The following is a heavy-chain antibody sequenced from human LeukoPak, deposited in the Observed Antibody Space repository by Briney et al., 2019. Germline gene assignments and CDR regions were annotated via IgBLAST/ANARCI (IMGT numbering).Heavy chain of an antibody. D-gene: IGHD3-22*01. CDR1: GYTFTGYY. CDR2: FDPEDGET. CDR3: ATDLTPYYDSSGYSLSDY. V-gene: IGHV1-24*01. J-gene: IGHJ4*02. Sequence: GASVKVSCKASGYTFTGYYMHWVRQAPGKGLEWMGGFDPEDGETIYAQKFQGRVTMTEDTSTDTAYMELSSLRSEDTAVYYCATDLTPYYDSSGYSLSDYWGQGTLVTVSS.